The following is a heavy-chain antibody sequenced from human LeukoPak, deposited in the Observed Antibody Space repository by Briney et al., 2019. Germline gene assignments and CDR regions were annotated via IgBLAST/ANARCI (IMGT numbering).Heavy chain of an antibody. D-gene: IGHD1-14*01. CDR3: ARGAARNYFDY. Sequence: GGSLRLSCAASGFTFSSYNMTWVRQAPGKGLEWISHIRSGGNTIYYASSVKGRFTISRDNAKNSLYLEMRSLRAEDTAVYFCARGAARNYFDYWGQGTLVTVSS. J-gene: IGHJ4*02. CDR2: IRSGGNTI. CDR1: GFTFSSYN. V-gene: IGHV3-48*01.